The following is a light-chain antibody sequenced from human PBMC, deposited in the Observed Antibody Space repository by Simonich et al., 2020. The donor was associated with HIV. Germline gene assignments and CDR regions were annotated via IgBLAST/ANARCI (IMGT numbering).Light chain of an antibody. CDR3: QQRSNWPLT. Sequence: EIVLTPSPATLSLSPGKRTTLSCRANQIVTSNLVWYQQKPGQDPRLLLYGASTSATDIPARIRGSGSGTEFTLTISSLQSEDFAVYYCQQRSNWPLTFGGGTKVEIK. CDR2: GAS. J-gene: IGKJ4*01. CDR1: QIVTSN. V-gene: IGKV3-15*01.